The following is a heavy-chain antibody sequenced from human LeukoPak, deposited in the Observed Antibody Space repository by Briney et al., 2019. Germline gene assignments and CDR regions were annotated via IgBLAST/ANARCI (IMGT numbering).Heavy chain of an antibody. J-gene: IGHJ6*02. Sequence: SSGTLSLTCAVYGGSFSGYYWSWIRQPPGKGLEWIGEINHSGSTNYNPSLKSRVTISVDTSKNQFSLKLSSVTAADTAVYYCASSGMDVWGQGTTVTVSS. CDR2: INHSGST. CDR3: ASSGMDV. CDR1: GGSFSGYY. V-gene: IGHV4-34*01.